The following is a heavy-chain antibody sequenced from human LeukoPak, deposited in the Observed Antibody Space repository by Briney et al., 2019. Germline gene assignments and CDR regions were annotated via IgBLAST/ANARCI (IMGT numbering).Heavy chain of an antibody. V-gene: IGHV4-59*08. CDR1: GGSISSYY. Sequence: SETLSLTCTVSGGSISSYYWSWIRQPPGKGLEWIGYIYYSGSTNYNPSLKSRVTISVDTSKNQFSLKLSSVTAADTAVYYYARQRQRGSNFDYWGQGTLVTVSS. CDR3: ARQRQRGSNFDY. CDR2: IYYSGST. D-gene: IGHD5-12*01. J-gene: IGHJ4*02.